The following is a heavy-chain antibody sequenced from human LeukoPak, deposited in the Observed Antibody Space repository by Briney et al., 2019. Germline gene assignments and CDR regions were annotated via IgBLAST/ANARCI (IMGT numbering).Heavy chain of an antibody. CDR3: ARESMVRGVIIPLGMDV. J-gene: IGHJ6*02. V-gene: IGHV3-53*01. CDR1: GFTVSSNY. Sequence: GGSLRLSWAASGFTVSSNYMSWVRQAPGKGLEWVSVIYSGGSTYYADSVKGRFTISRDNSKNTLYLQMNSLRAEDTAVYYCARESMVRGVIIPLGMDVWGQGTTVTVSS. CDR2: IYSGGST. D-gene: IGHD3-10*01.